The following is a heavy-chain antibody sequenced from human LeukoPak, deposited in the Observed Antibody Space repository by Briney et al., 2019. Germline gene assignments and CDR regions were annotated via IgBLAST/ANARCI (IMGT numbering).Heavy chain of an antibody. CDR3: ARDEHDSSGYCFDY. Sequence: PGGSLRLSCAASGFTFSSYAMSWVRQAPGKGLEWVSAISGSGGSTYYADSVKGRFTISRDNSKNTLYLQMNSLRAEDTAVYYCARDEHDSSGYCFDYWGQGTLVTVSS. J-gene: IGHJ4*02. D-gene: IGHD3-22*01. CDR1: GFTFSSYA. CDR2: ISGSGGST. V-gene: IGHV3-23*01.